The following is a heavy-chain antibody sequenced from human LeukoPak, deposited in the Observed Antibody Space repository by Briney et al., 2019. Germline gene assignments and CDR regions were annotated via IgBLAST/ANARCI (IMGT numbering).Heavy chain of an antibody. CDR1: GGSISSRNYY. CDR3: ARSTVAGTRKVDY. CDR2: IYYSGST. D-gene: IGHD6-19*01. J-gene: IGHJ4*02. V-gene: IGHV4-39*01. Sequence: PSETLSLTCTVSGGSISSRNYYWGWIRQPPGKGLEWIGSIYYSGSTYYNPSLKSRVTISVDTSKNQFSLKLSSVTAADTAVYYCARSTVAGTRKVDYWGQGTLVTVSS.